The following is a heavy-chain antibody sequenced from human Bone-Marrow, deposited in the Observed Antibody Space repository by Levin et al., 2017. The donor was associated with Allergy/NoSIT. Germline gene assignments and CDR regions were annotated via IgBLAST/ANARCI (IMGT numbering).Heavy chain of an antibody. Sequence: SCTVSGGSISSYYWSWIRQPPGKGLEWIGYIYYSGSTNYNPSLKSRVTISVDTSKNQFSLKLSSVTAADTAVYYCARGNSYGDYETDYWGQGTLVTVSS. V-gene: IGHV4-59*01. CDR3: ARGNSYGDYETDY. J-gene: IGHJ4*02. CDR2: IYYSGST. D-gene: IGHD4-17*01. CDR1: GGSISSYY.